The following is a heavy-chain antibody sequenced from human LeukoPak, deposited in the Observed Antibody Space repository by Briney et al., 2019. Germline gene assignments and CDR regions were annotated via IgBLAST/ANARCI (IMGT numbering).Heavy chain of an antibody. D-gene: IGHD2-15*01. CDR2: ISYDGSNK. CDR1: GFTFSSYA. CDR3: ARDMLDCSGGSCYPGGWFDP. V-gene: IGHV3-30-3*01. J-gene: IGHJ5*02. Sequence: GGSLRLSCAASGFTFSSYAMHWVRQAPGKGLEWVAVISYDGSNKYYADSVKGRFTISRDNSKNTLYLQMNSLRSEDTAVYYCARDMLDCSGGSCYPGGWFDPWGQGTLVTVSS.